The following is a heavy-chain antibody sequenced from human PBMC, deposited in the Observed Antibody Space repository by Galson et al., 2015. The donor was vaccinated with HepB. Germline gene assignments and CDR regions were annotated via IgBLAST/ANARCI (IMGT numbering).Heavy chain of an antibody. D-gene: IGHD3-22*01. J-gene: IGHJ4*02. CDR2: INHSGST. CDR1: GGSFSGYY. CDR3: ARVWPLYYYDSSGYEFDY. V-gene: IGHV4-34*01. Sequence: LSLTCAVYGGSFSGYYWSWIRQPPGKGLEWIGEINHSGSTNYNPSLKSRVTISVDTSKNQFSLKLSSVTAADTAVYYCARVWPLYYYDSSGYEFDYWGQGTLVTVSS.